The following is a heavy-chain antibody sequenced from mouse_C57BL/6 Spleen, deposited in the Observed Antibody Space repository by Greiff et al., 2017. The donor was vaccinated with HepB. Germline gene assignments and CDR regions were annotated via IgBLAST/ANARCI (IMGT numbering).Heavy chain of an antibody. CDR1: GYTFTDYE. V-gene: IGHV1-15*01. CDR2: IDPETGGT. CDR3: TRGAYSSAWFAD. D-gene: IGHD2-12*01. Sequence: VQLQQSGAELVRPGASVTLSCKASGYTFTDYEMHWVKQTPVHGLEWIGAIDPETGGTAYNQKFKGKAILTADKSSSTAYMELRSLTSEDSAVYYCTRGAYSSAWFADWGQGTLVTVSA. J-gene: IGHJ3*01.